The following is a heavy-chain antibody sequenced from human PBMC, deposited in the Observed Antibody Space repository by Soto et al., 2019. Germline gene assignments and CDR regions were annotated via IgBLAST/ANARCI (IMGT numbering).Heavy chain of an antibody. J-gene: IGHJ4*02. D-gene: IGHD2-21*01. CDR2: ISYDGSNK. CDR1: GFTFSSYG. V-gene: IGHV3-30*03. CDR3: ATYCGGDRRGGGISCFAY. Sequence: QVQLVESGGGVVQPGRSLRLSCAASGFTFSSYGMHWVRQAPGKGLEWVAVISYDGSNKYYADSVKGRFTISRDNSKNTLYLRRNSLRAEDTAVYYCATYCGGDRRGGGISCFAYWGQGTLVTVFS.